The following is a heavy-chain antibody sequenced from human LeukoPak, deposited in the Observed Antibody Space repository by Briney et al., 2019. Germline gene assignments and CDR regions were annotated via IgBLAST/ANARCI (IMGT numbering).Heavy chain of an antibody. V-gene: IGHV3-23*01. Sequence: PGGSLRLSCAASGLTFSTYAMSWVRQAPGEGLQWVSTITGSGGGTYYADSVKGRFTISRDNSKNTLYLQMSSLRAEDTAVYYCAKDSVGVAGPDYWGQGTLVTVSS. CDR3: AKDSVGVAGPDY. CDR2: ITGSGGGT. J-gene: IGHJ4*02. CDR1: GLTFSTYA. D-gene: IGHD6-19*01.